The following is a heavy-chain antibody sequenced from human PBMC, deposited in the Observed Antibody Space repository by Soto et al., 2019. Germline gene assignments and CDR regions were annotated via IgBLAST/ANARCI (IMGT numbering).Heavy chain of an antibody. CDR2: INHTRST. CDR1: GGSISGYC. J-gene: IGHJ5*02. V-gene: IGHV4-34*01. Sequence: SHPYSVAGGSISGYCGSWISQHPGKGLEWMGKINHTRSTPYTPSLKSRVTMSVDTSKNQFSLRLSSVTAADTAIYYCATRITVFGLLIPPFDPWGQGTQVTGSS. CDR3: ATRITVFGLLIPPFDP. D-gene: IGHD3-3*01.